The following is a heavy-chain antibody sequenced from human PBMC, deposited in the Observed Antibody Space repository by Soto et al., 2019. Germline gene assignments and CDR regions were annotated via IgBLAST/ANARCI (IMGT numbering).Heavy chain of an antibody. V-gene: IGHV3-33*01. J-gene: IGHJ6*02. Sequence: QMQLVESGGGVVQPGRSLRLSCAASGFDFSSYGMHWVRQTPGKGLEWVAVLGFDGGGRYYADSVKGRFTISRDNSKKMLYLQMDSWRAEDTALYYCAREPVGPDYAMDVWGQGTTVTVSS. CDR3: AREPVGPDYAMDV. D-gene: IGHD1-26*01. CDR1: GFDFSSYG. CDR2: LGFDGGGR.